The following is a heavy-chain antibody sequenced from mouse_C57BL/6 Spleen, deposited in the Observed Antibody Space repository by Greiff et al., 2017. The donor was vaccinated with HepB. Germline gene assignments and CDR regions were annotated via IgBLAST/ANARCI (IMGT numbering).Heavy chain of an antibody. J-gene: IGHJ3*01. V-gene: IGHV5-4*01. D-gene: IGHD1-1*01. CDR1: GFTFSSYA. CDR2: ISDGGSYT. CDR3: AREEGYYGSSYGFAY. Sequence: DVMLVESGGGLVKPGGSLKLSCAASGFTFSSYAMSWVRQTPEKRLEWVATISDGGSYTYYPDNVKGRFTISRDNAKNNLYLQMSHLKSEDTAMYYCAREEGYYGSSYGFAYWGQGTLVTVSA.